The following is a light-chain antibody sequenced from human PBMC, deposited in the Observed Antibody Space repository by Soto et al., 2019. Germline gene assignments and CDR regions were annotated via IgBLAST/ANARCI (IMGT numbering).Light chain of an antibody. Sequence: QSVVTQPASVPGSPGQSITISCTGTGSDIGTYHYVSWYQHHPGKAPKLMIYEVSNRPSGVSNRFSGSKSGNTASLTISGLQAEDEADYYCSSYTGSGTLRLFGTGTKVTVL. V-gene: IGLV2-14*01. J-gene: IGLJ1*01. CDR1: GSDIGTYHY. CDR2: EVS. CDR3: SSYTGSGTLRL.